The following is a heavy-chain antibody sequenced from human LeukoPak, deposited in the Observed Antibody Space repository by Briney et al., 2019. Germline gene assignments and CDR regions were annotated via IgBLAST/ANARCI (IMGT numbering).Heavy chain of an antibody. V-gene: IGHV3-33*01. CDR1: GFTFSSYG. J-gene: IGHJ4*02. CDR3: ARGSEVVTAPQYYFDY. D-gene: IGHD2-21*02. Sequence: GRSLRLSCAVSGFTFSSYGMHWVRQAPGKGLEWVAVIWYDGSNKYYADSVKGRFTISRDNSKNTLYLQMNSLRAEDTAVYYCARGSEVVTAPQYYFDYWGQGTLVTVSS. CDR2: IWYDGSNK.